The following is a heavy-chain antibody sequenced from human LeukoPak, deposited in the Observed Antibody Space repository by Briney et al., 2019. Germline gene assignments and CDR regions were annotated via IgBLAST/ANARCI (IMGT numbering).Heavy chain of an antibody. Sequence: SETLSLTCTVSGGSISSYYLSWLRQPPGKGLEWIGYIYYSGSTNYNPSLKSRVTISVDTSKNQFSLKLSAVTAADTAVKYCARVGIYGDLFEYWGQGTLVTVSS. D-gene: IGHD4-17*01. J-gene: IGHJ4*02. CDR3: ARVGIYGDLFEY. CDR2: IYYSGST. CDR1: GGSISSYY. V-gene: IGHV4-59*01.